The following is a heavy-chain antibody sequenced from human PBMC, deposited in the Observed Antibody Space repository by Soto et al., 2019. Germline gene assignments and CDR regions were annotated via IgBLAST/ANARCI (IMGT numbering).Heavy chain of an antibody. CDR2: LYYGRSA. CDR1: GDSISSYY. Sequence: QVQLQESGQGLVKPSETLSLTCAVSGDSISSYYCMWIRQPPGKGLESIGYLYYGRSANYNPSLKRRVTLSVETSTNQCSLTLSSMPAADTAVDSCALRSMAVVPEYWGPGTLVTVSS. CDR3: ALRSMAVVPEY. V-gene: IGHV4-59*01. D-gene: IGHD3-22*01. J-gene: IGHJ4*02.